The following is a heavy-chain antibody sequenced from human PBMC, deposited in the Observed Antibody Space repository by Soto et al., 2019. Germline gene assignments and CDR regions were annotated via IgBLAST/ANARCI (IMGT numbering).Heavy chain of an antibody. CDR2: INHRGDT. J-gene: IGHJ6*02. V-gene: IGHV4-34*01. D-gene: IGHD5-12*01. CDR1: GGSFSSYY. Sequence: PSETLSLTCAVYGGSFSSYYWSWIRQSPGKGLEWIGEINHRGDTTYNPSLTSRVTISLDSSKQQFSLILSSVTAADAAIYYCATYEYRTSLYGIDVWGQGATVTSP. CDR3: ATYEYRTSLYGIDV.